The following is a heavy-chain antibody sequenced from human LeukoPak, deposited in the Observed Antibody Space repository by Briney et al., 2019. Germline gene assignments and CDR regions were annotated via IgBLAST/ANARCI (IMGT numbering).Heavy chain of an antibody. CDR1: GYSFSTFW. J-gene: IGHJ4*02. Sequence: HGESLKISCKGFGYSFSTFWIVWVRQMSGKGLEFMGIIYPGDSDTRYSPSFQGQVTISADKSINTAYLQWSSLKASDTAMYYCGRYHCSGGSCHGGYWGQGTLVTVSS. CDR2: IYPGDSDT. V-gene: IGHV5-51*01. D-gene: IGHD2-15*01. CDR3: GRYHCSGGSCHGGY.